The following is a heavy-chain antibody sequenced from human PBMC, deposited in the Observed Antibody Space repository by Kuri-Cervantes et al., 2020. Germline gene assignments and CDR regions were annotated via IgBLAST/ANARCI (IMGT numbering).Heavy chain of an antibody. D-gene: IGHD3-10*01. V-gene: IGHV3-7*01. Sequence: GESLKISCAPSGFTISSYWMSWARQAPGKGLEWVANINQDGGEKYYVDSVKGRFTISRDNAKNSMYLQMNSLRGEDTAVYYCVRVGGSSAHFDYWGQGTLVTVSS. CDR1: GFTISSYW. J-gene: IGHJ4*02. CDR3: VRVGGSSAHFDY. CDR2: INQDGGEK.